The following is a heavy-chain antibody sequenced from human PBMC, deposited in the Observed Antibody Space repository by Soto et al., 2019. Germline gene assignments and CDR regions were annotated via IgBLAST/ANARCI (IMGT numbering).Heavy chain of an antibody. D-gene: IGHD3-16*02. CDR3: AKGRGRMDYVWGSYRPDAFDI. V-gene: IGHV3-23*01. Sequence: EVQLLESGGGLVQPGGSLRLSCAASGFTFSSYAMSWVRQAPGKGLEWVSAISGSGGSTYYADSVKGRFTISRDNSKNPLYLQMNSLRAEDTAVYYCAKGRGRMDYVWGSYRPDAFDIWGQGTMVTVSS. CDR1: GFTFSSYA. J-gene: IGHJ3*02. CDR2: ISGSGGST.